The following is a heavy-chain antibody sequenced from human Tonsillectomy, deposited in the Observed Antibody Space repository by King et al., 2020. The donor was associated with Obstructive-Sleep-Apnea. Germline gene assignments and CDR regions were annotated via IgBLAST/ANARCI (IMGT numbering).Heavy chain of an antibody. V-gene: IGHV3-74*01. Sequence: VQLVESGGALVQPGGSLRLSCAASGFTFSSYWMHWVRQAPGKGLVWVSRINPDGSVAIYADSGKGRFTISRDNAKNTLYLQMNDLRPGDTARYYCARPTVTLEYWGQGSQVTVSS. CDR2: INPDGSVA. CDR1: GFTFSSYW. D-gene: IGHD4-17*01. CDR3: ARPTVTLEY. J-gene: IGHJ4*02.